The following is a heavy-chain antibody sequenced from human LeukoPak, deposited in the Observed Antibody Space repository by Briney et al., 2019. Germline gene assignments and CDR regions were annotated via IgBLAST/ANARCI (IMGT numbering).Heavy chain of an antibody. CDR3: AKGQLYYDILTGAFDLDY. Sequence: PGGSLRLSCAASGFTFDDYAMHWVRQAPGKGLEWVSLISWDGGSTYYADSVKGRFTISRDNSKNSLYLQMNSLRAEDTALYYCAKGQLYYDILTGAFDLDYWGQGTLVTVSS. V-gene: IGHV3-43D*03. CDR1: GFTFDDYA. J-gene: IGHJ4*02. CDR2: ISWDGGST. D-gene: IGHD3-9*01.